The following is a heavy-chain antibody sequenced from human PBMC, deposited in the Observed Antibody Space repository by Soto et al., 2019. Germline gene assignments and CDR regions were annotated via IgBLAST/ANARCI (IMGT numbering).Heavy chain of an antibody. CDR3: AGDIGIAAAGTSYYYYGMDV. V-gene: IGHV1-46*01. Sequence: GASVKVSCKASGYTFTSYYMHWVRQAPGQGLEWMGIINPSGGSTSYAQKFQGRVTMNRDTSTSTVYMELSSPRSEDTAVYYCAGDIGIAAAGTSYYYYGMDVWGQGTTVTVSS. CDR2: INPSGGST. J-gene: IGHJ6*02. D-gene: IGHD6-13*01. CDR1: GYTFTSYY.